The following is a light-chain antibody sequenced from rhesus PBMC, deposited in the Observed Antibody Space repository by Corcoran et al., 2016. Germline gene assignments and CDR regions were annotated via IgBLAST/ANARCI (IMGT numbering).Light chain of an antibody. Sequence: DIQMTQSPSSLSASVGDTVTITCRASQSISSWLAWYQQKPGKAPKLVIYKKSSLQSGVPSRFSGSGSGTDFTLTINSLKSDDLATYYFKQYSSSPYSFGQGTKVEIK. J-gene: IGKJ2*01. CDR1: QSISSW. V-gene: IGKV1-22*01. CDR2: KKS. CDR3: KQYSSSPYS.